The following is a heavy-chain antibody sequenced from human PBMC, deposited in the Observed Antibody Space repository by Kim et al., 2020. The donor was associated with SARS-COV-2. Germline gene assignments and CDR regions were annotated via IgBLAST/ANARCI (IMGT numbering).Heavy chain of an antibody. CDR2: IRSKANSNAT. V-gene: IGHV3-73*01. J-gene: IGHJ3*02. Sequence: GGSLRLSCAAYGFIFSGSAMHWVRQAPGKGLEWVGGIRSKANSNATAYAETVKGRFTITSDDPKTMTHMQMNSLETADTAVYNCTRVPGTTLAFCAAFA. CDR3: TRVPGTTLAFCAAFA. CDR1: GFIFSGSA. D-gene: IGHD1-1*01.